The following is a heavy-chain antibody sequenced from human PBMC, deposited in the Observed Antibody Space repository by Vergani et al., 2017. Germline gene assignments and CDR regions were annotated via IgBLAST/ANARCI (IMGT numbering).Heavy chain of an antibody. D-gene: IGHD3-10*01. Sequence: QVQLQESGPGLVKPSETLSLTCAVSGYSISSGYYWGWIRQPPGKGLEWIGSIYHSGSTYYNPSLKCRVTISVDTSKTQFSLKLSSVTAADTAVYYCARTTYGSGSYYGVAWGQGTLVTVSS. J-gene: IGHJ5*02. CDR3: ARTTYGSGSYYGVA. CDR1: GYSISSGYY. CDR2: IYHSGST. V-gene: IGHV4-38-2*01.